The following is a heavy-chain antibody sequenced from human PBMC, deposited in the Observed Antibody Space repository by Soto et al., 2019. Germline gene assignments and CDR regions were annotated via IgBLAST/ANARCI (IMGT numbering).Heavy chain of an antibody. Sequence: SETLSLTCTVTGDSVNGYYWSWMRQPPGKGLECMGYVYYSGSTNYNPSLKSRVTISVDTSKNQISLRLKSVTAADTAVYYCAGAETSGIHYFDYWGQGSLVTVSS. CDR1: GDSVNGYY. V-gene: IGHV4-59*02. J-gene: IGHJ4*02. D-gene: IGHD6-13*01. CDR2: VYYSGST. CDR3: AGAETSGIHYFDY.